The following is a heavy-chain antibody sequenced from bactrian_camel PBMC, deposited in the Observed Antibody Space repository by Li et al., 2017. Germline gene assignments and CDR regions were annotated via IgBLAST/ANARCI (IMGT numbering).Heavy chain of an antibody. V-gene: IGHV3S53*01. CDR1: PYRKTR. J-gene: IGHJ4*01. CDR2: TDQNGNT. D-gene: IGHD4*01. Sequence: QVQLVESGGGSVQAGGSLTLACTISPYRKTRMAWFRHAPGKEREGVAHTDQNGNTTYIDSVQGRFTISRDNAKRSLYLQMNGLKPEDTGMYYCAAGWPATGNKCLKGRRYSHFGQGTQVTVS.